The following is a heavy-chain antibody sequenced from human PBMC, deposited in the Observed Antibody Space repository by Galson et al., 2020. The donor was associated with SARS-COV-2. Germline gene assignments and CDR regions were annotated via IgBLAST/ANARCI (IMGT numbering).Heavy chain of an antibody. Sequence: GGSLRLSCAVSGFTFSTYAMSWVRQAPGRGLEWVAGINVGSANTFYTDSVKGRFSISRDDSKNTLYLRMSSLRVEDTALYYCVKDQDSGLGAYSWGRFDYWGQGILVTVSS. V-gene: IGHV3-23*01. CDR3: VKDQDSGLGAYSWGRFDY. D-gene: IGHD3-16*01. CDR1: GFTFSTYA. CDR2: INVGSANT. J-gene: IGHJ4*02.